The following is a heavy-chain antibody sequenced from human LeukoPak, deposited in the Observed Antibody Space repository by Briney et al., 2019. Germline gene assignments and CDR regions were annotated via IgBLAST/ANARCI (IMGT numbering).Heavy chain of an antibody. D-gene: IGHD3-16*02. Sequence: ASVKVSCKASGYTFTSYDINWVRQATGQGVEWMGWMTPNSGDTGYAQKFQGRVTMTRNTSISTAYMELSSLRSEDTAVYYCARDYDYVWGSYRHHPHYFDYWGQGTLVTVSS. CDR3: ARDYDYVWGSYRHHPHYFDY. CDR1: GYTFTSYD. V-gene: IGHV1-8*01. CDR2: MTPNSGDT. J-gene: IGHJ4*02.